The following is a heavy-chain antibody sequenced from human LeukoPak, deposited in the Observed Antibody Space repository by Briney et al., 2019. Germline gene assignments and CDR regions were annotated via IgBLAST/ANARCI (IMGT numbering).Heavy chain of an antibody. CDR2: LPPDGSYQ. Sequence: GGSLRLSCAASGFTFSDYTMQWVRQAPGKGLEWVALLPPDGSYQYYADSLKGRFTISRDDFKNALYLQMNSLRLEDTAVYYCARGLHDRSWYGAHWGQGTLLSVSS. V-gene: IGHV3-30*04. CDR1: GFTFSDYT. J-gene: IGHJ4*02. D-gene: IGHD6-13*01. CDR3: ARGLHDRSWYGAH.